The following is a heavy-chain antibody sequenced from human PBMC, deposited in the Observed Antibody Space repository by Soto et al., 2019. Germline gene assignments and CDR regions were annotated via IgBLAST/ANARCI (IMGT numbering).Heavy chain of an antibody. V-gene: IGHV4-61*01. J-gene: IGHJ4*02. D-gene: IGHD2-21*02. CDR3: ARGRGYCGGDCYFDRGVDY. CDR1: GGSVSSGSYY. Sequence: QVQLQESGPGLVKPSETLSLTCTVSGGSVSSGSYYWSWIRQPPGKGLEWIGYIYYSGSTKYNPSLKSRVTISVDTSKNQFSLKLSSVTAADTAVYYCARGRGYCGGDCYFDRGVDYWGQGTLVTVSS. CDR2: IYYSGST.